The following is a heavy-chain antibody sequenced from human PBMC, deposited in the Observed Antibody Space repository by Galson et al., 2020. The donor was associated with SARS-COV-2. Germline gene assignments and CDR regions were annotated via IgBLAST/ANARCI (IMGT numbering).Heavy chain of an antibody. CDR1: GGSIGTFY. CDR3: ARSRYYDSTGHYYAPHH. J-gene: IGHJ4*02. CDR2: VYYTGST. V-gene: IGHV4-59*08. D-gene: IGHD3-22*01. Sequence: ETSETLSLTCTVSGGSIGTFYWSWIRQPPGKGLEWIGYVYYTGSTNYNPSLKSRVTISLGTSKNQFSLRLRSVTAADTAVYYCARSRYYDSTGHYYAPHHWGQGTLVTVSP.